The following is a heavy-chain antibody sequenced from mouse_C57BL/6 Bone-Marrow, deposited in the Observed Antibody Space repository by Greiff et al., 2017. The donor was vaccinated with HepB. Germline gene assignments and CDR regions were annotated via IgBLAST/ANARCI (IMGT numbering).Heavy chain of an antibody. J-gene: IGHJ2*01. CDR1: GFTFSSFG. CDR3: ARLGVSSYFDY. V-gene: IGHV5-17*02. CDR2: ISSDSTTV. Sequence: EVMLVESGGGLVQPGGSRKLSCSPSGFTFSSFGMHWVSQVPEKGLEWVAYISSDSTTVYYAVTVKGRFIISRDNPKNTLFLQMTSLRSEDSAMYYCARLGVSSYFDYWGQGTTLTVSS.